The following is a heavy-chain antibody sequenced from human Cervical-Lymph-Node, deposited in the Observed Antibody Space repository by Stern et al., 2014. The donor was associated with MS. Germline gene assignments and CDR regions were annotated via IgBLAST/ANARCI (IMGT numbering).Heavy chain of an antibody. CDR1: GYTSSTYA. CDR3: ASSSALYSRGAFDI. CDR2: VNAGTGDT. D-gene: IGHD6-19*01. V-gene: IGHV1-3*01. Sequence: QVQLVQSGAEVKRPGASVTVSCKASGYTSSTYAIHWLSQAPGQRLVWKGWVNAGTGDTKYSQTFQGAVTITMDTSANTAYMELSSLTSGDTALYYCASSSALYSRGAFDIWGQGTMVTVSS. J-gene: IGHJ3*02.